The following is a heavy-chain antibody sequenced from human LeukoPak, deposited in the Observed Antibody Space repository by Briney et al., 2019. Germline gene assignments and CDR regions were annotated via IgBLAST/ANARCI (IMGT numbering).Heavy chain of an antibody. J-gene: IGHJ4*02. CDR2: IWYDGSNK. V-gene: IGHV3-33*06. D-gene: IGHD5-18*01. CDR1: GFTFSSYG. Sequence: PGRSLRLSCAASGFTFSSYGMHWVRQAPGKGLEWVAVIWYDGSNKYYADSVKGRFTISRDNSKSTLYLQMNSLRAEDTAVYYCAKDNGGYSYGSDYWGQGTLVTVSS. CDR3: AKDNGGYSYGSDY.